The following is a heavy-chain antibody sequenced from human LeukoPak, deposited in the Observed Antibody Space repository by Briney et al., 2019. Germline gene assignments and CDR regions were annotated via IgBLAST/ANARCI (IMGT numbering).Heavy chain of an antibody. CDR1: GGSISSGA. Sequence: PSETLSLTCTVSGGSISSGAWSWIRQPPGKGLEWIGEINHSGSTNYNPSLKSRVTISVDTSKNQFSLKLSSVTAADTAVYYCASGGPKTMVRGVVRWDWGQGTLVTVSS. V-gene: IGHV4-34*01. CDR2: INHSGST. D-gene: IGHD3-10*01. J-gene: IGHJ4*02. CDR3: ASGGPKTMVRGVVRWD.